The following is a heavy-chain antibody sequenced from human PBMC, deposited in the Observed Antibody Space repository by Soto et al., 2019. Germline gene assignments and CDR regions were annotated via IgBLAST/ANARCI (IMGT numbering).Heavy chain of an antibody. CDR3: AREVEGCTNGVCYQTYYYYYGMDV. CDR2: IIPIFGTA. V-gene: IGHV1-69*01. CDR1: GGTFSSYA. Sequence: QVQLVQSGAEVKKPGSSVKVSCKASGGTFSSYAISWVRQAPGQGLEWMGGIIPIFGTANYAQKFQGRVTITGDESTSIAYMELSSLRSEDTAVYYCAREVEGCTNGVCYQTYYYYYGMDVWGQGTTVTVSS. D-gene: IGHD2-8*01. J-gene: IGHJ6*02.